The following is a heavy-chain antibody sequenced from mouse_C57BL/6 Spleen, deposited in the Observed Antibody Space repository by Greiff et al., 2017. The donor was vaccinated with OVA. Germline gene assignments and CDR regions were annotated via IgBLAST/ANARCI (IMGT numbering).Heavy chain of an antibody. CDR1: GFNIKDDY. Sequence: VQLQQSGAELVRPGASVKSSCTASGFNIKDDYMHWVKQRPEQGLEWIGWIDPENGDTEYASKFQGKATITADTSSNTAYLQLSSLTSEDTAVYYCTAGYGSSSSYFDVWGTGTTVTVSS. D-gene: IGHD1-1*01. CDR2: IDPENGDT. CDR3: TAGYGSSSSYFDV. V-gene: IGHV14-4*01. J-gene: IGHJ1*03.